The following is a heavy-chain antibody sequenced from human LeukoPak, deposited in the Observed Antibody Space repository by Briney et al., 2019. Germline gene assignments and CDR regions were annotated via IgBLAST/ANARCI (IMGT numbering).Heavy chain of an antibody. CDR2: ISGSGGTT. J-gene: IGHJ6*04. CDR3: AELGITMIGGV. D-gene: IGHD3-10*02. V-gene: IGHV3-23*01. Sequence: PGGTLRLSCAASGFTFSSYDMGWVRQAQGKGLEWVSAISGSGGTTYYADSVKGRFTISRDNAKNSLYLQMNSLRAEDTAVYYCAELGITMIGGVWGKGTTVTISS. CDR1: GFTFSSYD.